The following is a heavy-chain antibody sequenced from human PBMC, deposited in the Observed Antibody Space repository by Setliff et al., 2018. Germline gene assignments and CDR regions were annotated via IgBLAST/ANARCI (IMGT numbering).Heavy chain of an antibody. CDR3: ARHRGASFDS. Sequence: SETLSLTCSVSGGFFTGFYWSWLRQSPGKGPEWIDYVHYSGSTLYTPSLKSRVTISLDTSKNQINLSLSSLTAADTAVYYCARHRGASFDSWGQGVLVTVSS. CDR2: VHYSGST. CDR1: GGFFTGFY. V-gene: IGHV4-59*01. J-gene: IGHJ4*02. D-gene: IGHD3-10*01.